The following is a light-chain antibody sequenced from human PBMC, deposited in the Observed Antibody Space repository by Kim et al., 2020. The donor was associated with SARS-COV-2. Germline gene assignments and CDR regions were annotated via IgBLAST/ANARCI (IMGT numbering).Light chain of an antibody. CDR3: ASYTTRSTWV. CDR2: DVT. CDR1: SSDVGAYTY. J-gene: IGLJ3*02. Sequence: GHSNPFSRKGTSSDVGAYTYVSWHQQHPNKAPKLMIYDVTKRPSGVSNRFSGSKSGNTASLTISGLQAEDEADYYCASYTTRSTWVFGGGTQLTVL. V-gene: IGLV2-14*03.